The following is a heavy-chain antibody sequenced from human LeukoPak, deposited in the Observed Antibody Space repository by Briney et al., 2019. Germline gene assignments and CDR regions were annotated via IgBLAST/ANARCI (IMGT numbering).Heavy chain of an antibody. J-gene: IGHJ5*02. V-gene: IGHV4-31*03. CDR2: IYYSGST. CDR3: ARGEGYGSGRNWLDP. Sequence: SQTLSLTCTVSGGSISSGGSYWSWIRQHPGKGLEWIGYIYYSGSTYYNPSLKSRVTVAVDTSKNQFSLKLSSVTAADTAVYYCARGEGYGSGRNWLDPWGQGTLVTVSS. CDR1: GGSISSGGSY. D-gene: IGHD3-10*01.